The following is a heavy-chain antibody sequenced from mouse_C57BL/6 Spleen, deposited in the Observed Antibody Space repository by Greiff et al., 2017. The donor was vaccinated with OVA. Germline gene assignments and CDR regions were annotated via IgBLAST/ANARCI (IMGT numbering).Heavy chain of an antibody. V-gene: IGHV5-6*02. CDR2: ISSGGSYT. Sequence: EVKLVESGGDLVKPGGSLKLSCAASGFTFSSYGMSWVRQTPDKRLEWVATISSGGSYTYYPDSVKGRFTISRDNAKNTLYLQMSSLKSEDTAMYYCARLDYDGGDMDDWGQGTSVTVSS. CDR1: GFTFSSYG. D-gene: IGHD2-4*01. J-gene: IGHJ4*01. CDR3: ARLDYDGGDMDD.